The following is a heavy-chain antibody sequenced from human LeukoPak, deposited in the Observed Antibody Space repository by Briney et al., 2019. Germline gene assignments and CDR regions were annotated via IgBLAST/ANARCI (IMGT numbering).Heavy chain of an antibody. V-gene: IGHV3-74*01. D-gene: IGHD6-13*01. CDR1: GFTLSSYW. CDR3: ARGRSSSWYYFDY. CDR2: INSDGSST. Sequence: GGSLRLSCAASGFTLSSYWMHWVRQAPGKGLGWVSRINSDGSSTSYADSVKGRFTISRDNSKNTLYLQMNSLRAEDTAVYYCARGRSSSWYYFDYWGQGTLVTVSS. J-gene: IGHJ4*02.